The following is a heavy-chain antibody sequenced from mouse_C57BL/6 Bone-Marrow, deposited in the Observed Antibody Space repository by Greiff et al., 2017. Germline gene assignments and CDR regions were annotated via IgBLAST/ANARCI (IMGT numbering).Heavy chain of an antibody. CDR3: ARRGSSGPFAY. D-gene: IGHD3-2*02. CDR2: IYPSDSAT. J-gene: IGHJ3*01. CDR1: GYTFTSYW. V-gene: IGHV1-61*01. Sequence: QVQLQQPGAELVRPGSSVKLSCKASGYTFTSYWMDWVKQRPGQGLEWIGNIYPSDSATHYNQKFKDKATLTVDKSSSTAYMQLSSLTSEDSAVYYCARRGSSGPFAYWGQGTLVTVSA.